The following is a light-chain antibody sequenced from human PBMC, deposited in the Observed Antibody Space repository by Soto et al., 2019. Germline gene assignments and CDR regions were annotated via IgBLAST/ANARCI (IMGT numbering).Light chain of an antibody. CDR2: AAF. V-gene: IGKV3-15*01. J-gene: IGKJ4*01. Sequence: EKVMTQSPATLSVSPGERATLSCRASQNVKTRLAWYQQKAGQAPRLLIFAAFTRATGIPARFSGSASGKDFTRTSSSLHSEDSAVYYCEQYDEWPLSCGGGTKVEIK. CDR1: QNVKTR. CDR3: EQYDEWPLS.